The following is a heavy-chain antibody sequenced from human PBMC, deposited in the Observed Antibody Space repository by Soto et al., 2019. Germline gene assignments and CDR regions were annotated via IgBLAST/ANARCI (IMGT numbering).Heavy chain of an antibody. J-gene: IGHJ3*02. D-gene: IGHD3-22*01. CDR1: RFTFSCYS. CDR3: AREQGCYYDGSGYCHDAFDI. Sequence: GGSLRLSCAASRFTFSCYSMNWVRQAPGKGLEWVSSISSSSSYIFYADSVKGRFTNSRDNVKKSLYLQMNSLRSEDTAVYYWAREQGCYYDGSGYCHDAFDIWGQGTMVTVSS. CDR2: ISSSSSYI. V-gene: IGHV3-21*01.